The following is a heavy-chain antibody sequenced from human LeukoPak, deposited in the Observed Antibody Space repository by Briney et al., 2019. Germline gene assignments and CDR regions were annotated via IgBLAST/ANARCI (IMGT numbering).Heavy chain of an antibody. CDR3: ARVASVRGEVFDP. D-gene: IGHD3-10*01. CDR1: GGSISSGGYY. V-gene: IGHV4-31*03. CDR2: IYYSGST. Sequence: SQTLSLTCTVSGGSISSGGYYWSWIRQRPGKGLEWIGYIYYSGSTYYNPSLKSRVTISVDTSKNQFSLKLSSVTAADTAVYYCARVASVRGEVFDPWGQGTLVTVSS. J-gene: IGHJ5*02.